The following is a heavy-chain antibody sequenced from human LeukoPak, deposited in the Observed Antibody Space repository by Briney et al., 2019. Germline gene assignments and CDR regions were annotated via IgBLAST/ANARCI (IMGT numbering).Heavy chain of an antibody. V-gene: IGHV3-30-3*01. CDR1: GFTFSSYA. CDR3: ARGDSSGWYYFDY. D-gene: IGHD6-19*01. Sequence: SGGSLRLSCAASGFTFSSYAMHWVRQAPGKGLEWVAVISYDGSNKYYADSVKGRFTISRDNSKNTLYLQMNSLRAEDTAVYYCARGDSSGWYYFDYWGQGTLVTASS. CDR2: ISYDGSNK. J-gene: IGHJ4*02.